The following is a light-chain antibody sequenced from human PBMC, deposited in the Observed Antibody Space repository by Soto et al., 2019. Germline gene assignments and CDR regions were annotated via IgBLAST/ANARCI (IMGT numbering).Light chain of an antibody. CDR1: SGHSSYT. J-gene: IGLJ3*02. Sequence: QLVLTQSSSASASLGSSVKLTCTLSSGHSSYTIAWHQRLPGKAPRYLMNLEGSGSYNKGSGVPDRFSGSSSGADRYLTISNLQFEDEADYYCETWDSNKWVFGGGTKLTVL. V-gene: IGLV4-60*02. CDR3: ETWDSNKWV. CDR2: LEGSGSY.